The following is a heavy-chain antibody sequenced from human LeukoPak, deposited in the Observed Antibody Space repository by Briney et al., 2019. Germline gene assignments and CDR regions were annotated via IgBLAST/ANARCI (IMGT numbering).Heavy chain of an antibody. Sequence: GGSLRLSCAASGFTVSSNYMSWVRQAPRKGLEWVSVIYSGGSTYYADSVKGRFNISRDNSKNTLYLQMNSLRAEDTAVYYCARDNWGRPLDYWGQGTLVTVSS. V-gene: IGHV3-66*01. D-gene: IGHD7-27*01. CDR2: IYSGGST. J-gene: IGHJ4*02. CDR1: GFTVSSNY. CDR3: ARDNWGRPLDY.